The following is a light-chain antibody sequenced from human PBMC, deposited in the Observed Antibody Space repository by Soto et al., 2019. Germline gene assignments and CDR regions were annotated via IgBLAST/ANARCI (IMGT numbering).Light chain of an antibody. CDR1: QDISNY. Sequence: DIQMTQSPSSLSASVGDRVTITCQASQDISNYLNWYQQKPGKAPKLLIYDASNLETGVPSRFSGSGSGTDFTFTISSLQPEDIVTYYCQQYDNHSITFGQGTRLEIK. J-gene: IGKJ5*01. CDR2: DAS. V-gene: IGKV1-33*01. CDR3: QQYDNHSIT.